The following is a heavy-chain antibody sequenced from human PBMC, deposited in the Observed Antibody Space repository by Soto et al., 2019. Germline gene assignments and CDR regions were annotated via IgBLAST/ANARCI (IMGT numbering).Heavy chain of an antibody. V-gene: IGHV3-66*01. Sequence: EVQLVESGGGLVQPGGSLRLSCAASGFTVSSDYMTWVHQAPGKGLEWLSTIYSGGTTYYADSVKGRFTVSRDNSKNALFLQMNNLRVDDTSIYYCARDPGLRNGMDVWGQGTTVTVSS. J-gene: IGHJ6*02. CDR1: GFTVSSDY. CDR2: IYSGGTT. CDR3: ARDPGLRNGMDV.